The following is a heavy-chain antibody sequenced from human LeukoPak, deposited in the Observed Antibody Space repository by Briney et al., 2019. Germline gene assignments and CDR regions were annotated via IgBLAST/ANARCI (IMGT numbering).Heavy chain of an antibody. J-gene: IGHJ5*02. CDR2: IYTSGST. V-gene: IGHV4-61*02. CDR1: GGSLSSGSYY. Sequence: SQTLSLTCTVSGGSLSSGSYYWSWIRQPAGKGLEWIGRIYTSGSTNYNPSLKSRVTISVDTSKNQVSLKLSSVTAADTAVYYCARALPNWFDPWGQGTLVTVSS. CDR3: ARALPNWFDP.